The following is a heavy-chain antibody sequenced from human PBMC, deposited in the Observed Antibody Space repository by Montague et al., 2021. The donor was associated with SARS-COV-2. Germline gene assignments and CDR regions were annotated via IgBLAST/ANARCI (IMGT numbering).Heavy chain of an antibody. CDR2: VSYPGNA. J-gene: IGHJ4*02. V-gene: IGHV4-34*01. D-gene: IGHD3-9*01. CDR1: TEAFNGYY. Sequence: SETLSLTCAAYTEAFNGYYWTWIRQPPGKGLEWIGEVSYPGNAKYNPSFKSRVTISLDTYRKQVSLRLTSVTAADTAMYYCARCVYNRVIFVVRPHYYFDFWGQGNMVAVSA. CDR3: ARCVYNRVIFVVRPHYYFDF.